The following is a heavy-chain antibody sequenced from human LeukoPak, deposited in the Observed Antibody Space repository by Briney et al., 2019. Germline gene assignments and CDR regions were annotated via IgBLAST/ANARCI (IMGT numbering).Heavy chain of an antibody. Sequence: ASAKVSCKASGYTFTGYYMHWVRQAPGQGLEWMGWINPNSGGTNYAQKFQGRVTMTRDTSISTAYMELSRLRSDDTAVYYCARSLEMAPLGGYWGQGTLVTVSS. CDR2: INPNSGGT. D-gene: IGHD5-24*01. CDR3: ARSLEMAPLGGY. CDR1: GYTFTGYY. J-gene: IGHJ4*02. V-gene: IGHV1-2*02.